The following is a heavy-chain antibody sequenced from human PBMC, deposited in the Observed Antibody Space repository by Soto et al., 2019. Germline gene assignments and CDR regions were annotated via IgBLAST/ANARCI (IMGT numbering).Heavy chain of an antibody. V-gene: IGHV3-30*03. CDR2: ISFDGSIK. Sequence: GGSLRLSCAASGFTFNSYGMHWVRQAPGKGLEWVAVISFDGSIKYYADSVKGRFTISRDNAKNTLYLQMNSLRVEDMAVYYCAGSSGPNWFDPWGQGTLVTVSS. D-gene: IGHD6-19*01. CDR1: GFTFNSYG. CDR3: AGSSGPNWFDP. J-gene: IGHJ5*02.